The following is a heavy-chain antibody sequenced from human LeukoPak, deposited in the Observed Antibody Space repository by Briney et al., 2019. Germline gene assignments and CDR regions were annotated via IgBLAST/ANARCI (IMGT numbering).Heavy chain of an antibody. J-gene: IGHJ4*02. CDR1: GGSFSGYY. V-gene: IGHV4-34*01. CDR2: INHSGST. Sequence: SETLSLTCAVYGGSFSGYYWSWIRQPPGKGLEWIGEINHSGSTNYNPSPKSRVTISVDTSKNQFSLKLSSVTAADTAVYYCALGSGYYYPFDYWGQGTLVTVSS. CDR3: ALGSGYYYPFDY. D-gene: IGHD3-22*01.